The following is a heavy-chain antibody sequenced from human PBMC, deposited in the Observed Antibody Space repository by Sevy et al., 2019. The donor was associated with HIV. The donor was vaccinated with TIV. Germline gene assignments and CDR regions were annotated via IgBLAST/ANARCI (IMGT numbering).Heavy chain of an antibody. Sequence: GSLRLSCAASGFTFSKYSMSWVRQPPGKGLEWVSTLSFGCGEINYADSVKGRFTISRDNSKSPVYLQMNNLRPEDTAVYYCAREGCTKPHDYWGQGTLVTVSS. V-gene: IGHV3-23*01. CDR3: AREGCTKPHDY. J-gene: IGHJ4*02. CDR1: GFTFSKYS. D-gene: IGHD2-8*01. CDR2: LSFGCGEI.